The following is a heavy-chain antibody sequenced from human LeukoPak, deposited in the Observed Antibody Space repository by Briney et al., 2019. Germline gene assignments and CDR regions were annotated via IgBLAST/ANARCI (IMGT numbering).Heavy chain of an antibody. Sequence: VGSLRLSCAASGFTFSSYGMHFVRQAPGKGLEWGAFIPDDGSNKYYADSVKGRFTISRDNSKNTLYLQMNSLRAEDTAVYSCAKDQVNRYSNGLPCYLDYWGQGTLVIVSS. J-gene: IGHJ4*02. CDR3: AKDQVNRYSNGLPCYLDY. CDR2: IPDDGSNK. D-gene: IGHD6-19*01. V-gene: IGHV3-30*02. CDR1: GFTFSSYG.